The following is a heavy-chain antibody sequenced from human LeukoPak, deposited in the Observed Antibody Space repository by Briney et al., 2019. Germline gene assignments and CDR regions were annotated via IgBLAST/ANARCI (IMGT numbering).Heavy chain of an antibody. V-gene: IGHV4-34*01. J-gene: IGHJ4*02. D-gene: IGHD3-10*01. Sequence: PSETLSLTCAVYGGSFSGYYWSWIRQPPGKGLEWIGEINHSGSTNYNPSLKSRVSISVDMSKGQFSLRLRSVTAADTAVYYCARWSRGYWGQGTLVTVSS. CDR1: GGSFSGYY. CDR2: INHSGST. CDR3: ARWSRGY.